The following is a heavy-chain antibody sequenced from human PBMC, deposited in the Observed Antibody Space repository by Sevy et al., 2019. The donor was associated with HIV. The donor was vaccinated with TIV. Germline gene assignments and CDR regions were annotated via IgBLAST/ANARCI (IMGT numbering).Heavy chain of an antibody. CDR1: GFSVSSNY. J-gene: IGHJ6*02. CDR2: IYSDGRT. CDR3: TREDIVLGEDNYYGMDV. Sequence: GGSLRLSCVVSGFSVSSNYMSWVRQAPGKGLEWVSNIYSDGRTYCADSVRGRFTISRDTSKNTVYLEMKSLRAKDTAVYYCTREDIVLGEDNYYGMDVWGHGTTVTVSS. V-gene: IGHV3-53*01. D-gene: IGHD2-15*01.